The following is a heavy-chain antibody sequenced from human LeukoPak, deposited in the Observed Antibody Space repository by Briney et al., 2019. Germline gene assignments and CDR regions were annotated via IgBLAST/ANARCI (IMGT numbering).Heavy chain of an antibody. CDR2: ISSSSSYI. CDR1: GFTFSSYS. CDR3: ARGKNYYDSSGYNQFDY. J-gene: IGHJ4*02. Sequence: GGSLRLSCAASGFTFSSYSMNWVRQAPGKGLEWVSSISSSSSYIYYADSVKGRFTISRDNAKNSLYLQMNSLRAEDTAVYYCARGKNYYDSSGYNQFDYGGQEPRAPV. D-gene: IGHD3-22*01. V-gene: IGHV3-21*01.